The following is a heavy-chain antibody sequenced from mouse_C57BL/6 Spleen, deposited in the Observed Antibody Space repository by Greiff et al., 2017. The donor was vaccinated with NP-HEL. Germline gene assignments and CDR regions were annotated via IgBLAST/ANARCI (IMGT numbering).Heavy chain of an antibody. CDR2: IYPGDGDT. Sequence: QVQLQQSGPELVKPGASVKISCKASGYSFSSSWMNWVKQRPGKGLEWIGRIYPGDGDTNYNGKFKGKATLTVDKSSSTAYMQLSSLTSEDSAVYFCARSYPVYFDYWGQGTTLTVSS. CDR3: ARSYPVYFDY. J-gene: IGHJ2*01. CDR1: GYSFSSSW. V-gene: IGHV1-82*01.